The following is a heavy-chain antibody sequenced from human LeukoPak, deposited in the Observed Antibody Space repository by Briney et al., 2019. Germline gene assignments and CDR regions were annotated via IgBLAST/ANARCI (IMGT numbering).Heavy chain of an antibody. J-gene: IGHJ4*02. CDR1: GGSISSYY. Sequence: PSETLSLTCTVSGGSISSYYWSWIRQPPGKGLEWIGYIYYSGSTNYNPSLKSRVTISVDTSKNQFSLKLSSVTAVDTAVYYCARGGSSPIYWGQGTLVTASS. CDR2: IYYSGST. CDR3: ARGGSSPIY. D-gene: IGHD6-6*01. V-gene: IGHV4-59*01.